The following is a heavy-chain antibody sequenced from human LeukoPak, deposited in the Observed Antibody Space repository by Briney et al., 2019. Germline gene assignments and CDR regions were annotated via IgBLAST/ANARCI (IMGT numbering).Heavy chain of an antibody. CDR3: AISYYYGSGSYYNAPLNAFDI. CDR1: GGSINSGDYY. CDR2: IYYTGTT. Sequence: SQTLSLTCTVSGGSINSGDYYWSWIRQPPGKGLEWIGYIYYTGTTYYNPSLKSRVTISVDTSKNQFSLKLSSVTAADTAVYYCAISYYYGSGSYYNAPLNAFDIWGQGTMVTVSS. J-gene: IGHJ3*02. D-gene: IGHD3-10*01. V-gene: IGHV4-30-4*01.